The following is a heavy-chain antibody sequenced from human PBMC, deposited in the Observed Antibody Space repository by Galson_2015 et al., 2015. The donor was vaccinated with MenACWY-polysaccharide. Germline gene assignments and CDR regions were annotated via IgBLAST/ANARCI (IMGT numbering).Heavy chain of an antibody. V-gene: IGHV3-33*02. J-gene: IGHJ3*02. CDR3: AREGSRIVFHAFDI. D-gene: IGHD6-13*01. CDR1: GFNFRGSG. Sequence: SLRLSCAASGFNFRGSGMHWIRQAPGKGLEWVALIQNDGSIKVYVDSAKGRFTISRDNSKNTLFLEMNSLRAEDTAVYFCAREGSRIVFHAFDIWGQGTMVTVSS. CDR2: IQNDGSIK.